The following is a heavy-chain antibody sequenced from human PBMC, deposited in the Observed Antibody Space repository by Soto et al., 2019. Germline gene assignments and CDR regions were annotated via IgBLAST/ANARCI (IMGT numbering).Heavy chain of an antibody. J-gene: IGHJ6*02. CDR2: IYYSGST. CDR1: GGSISSGYYY. CDR3: ARESVEMATISYYYYGMDV. V-gene: IGHV4-30-4*01. Sequence: SETLSLTCTVSGGSISSGYYYWSWIRQPPGKGLEWIGYIYYSGSTYYNPSLKSRVTISVDTSKNQFSLKLSSVTAADTAVYYCARESVEMATISYYYYGMDVWGQGTTVTVSS. D-gene: IGHD5-12*01.